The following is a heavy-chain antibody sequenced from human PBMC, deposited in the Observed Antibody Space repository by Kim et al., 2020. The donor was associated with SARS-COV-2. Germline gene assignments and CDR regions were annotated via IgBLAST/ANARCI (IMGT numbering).Heavy chain of an antibody. CDR3: AKGETYYDFWSGYTPSFFDY. Sequence: GGSLRLSCAASGFTFSSYGMHWVRQAPGKGLEWVAVISYDGSNKYYADSVKGRFTISRDNSKNTLYLQMNSLRAEDTAVYYCAKGETYYDFWSGYTPSFFDYWGQGTLVTVSS. CDR1: GFTFSSYG. J-gene: IGHJ4*02. D-gene: IGHD3-3*01. CDR2: ISYDGSNK. V-gene: IGHV3-30*18.